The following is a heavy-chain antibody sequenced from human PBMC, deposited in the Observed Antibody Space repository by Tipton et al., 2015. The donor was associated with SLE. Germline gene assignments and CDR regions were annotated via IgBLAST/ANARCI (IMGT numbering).Heavy chain of an antibody. V-gene: IGHV1-69*18. J-gene: IGHJ3*02. CDR2: IIPIFGTA. CDR1: GGTFSSYA. CDR3: ARGGPKEWGWLGAFDI. Sequence: QLVQSGPEVKKPGSSVKVSCKASGGTFSSYAISWVRQAPGQGLEWMGRIIPIFGTANYAQKFQGRVTITADESTSTAYMELRSLRSDDTAVYYCARGGPKEWGWLGAFDIWGQGTMVTVSS. D-gene: IGHD2-15*01.